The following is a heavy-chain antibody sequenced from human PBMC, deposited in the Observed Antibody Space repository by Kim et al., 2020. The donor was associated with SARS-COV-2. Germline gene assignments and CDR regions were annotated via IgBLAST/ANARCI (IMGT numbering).Heavy chain of an antibody. Sequence: YAQKCQERVTITRDMSTSTAYMELSSLRSEDTAVYYCAAGPSSGYDAFDIWGQGTMVTVSS. V-gene: IGHV1-58*01. CDR3: AAGPSSGYDAFDI. J-gene: IGHJ3*02. D-gene: IGHD3-22*01.